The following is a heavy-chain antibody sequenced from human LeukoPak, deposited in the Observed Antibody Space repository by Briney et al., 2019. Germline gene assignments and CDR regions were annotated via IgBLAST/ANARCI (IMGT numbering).Heavy chain of an antibody. CDR3: AKERKLLPFDC. CDR2: ISSSSSTI. D-gene: IGHD4-23*01. J-gene: IGHJ4*02. Sequence: GGSLRLSCAASGFTFSSYSMNWVRQAPGKGLEWVSYISSSSSTIYYADSVKGRFTISRDNSKNTLFLQRNSLRAEDTAVYYCAKERKLLPFDCWGQGTLVTVSS. CDR1: GFTFSSYS. V-gene: IGHV3-48*01.